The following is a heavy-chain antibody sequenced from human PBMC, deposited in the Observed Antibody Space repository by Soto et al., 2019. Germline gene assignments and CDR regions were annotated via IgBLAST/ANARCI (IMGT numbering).Heavy chain of an antibody. CDR2: IIPIFGTA. Sequence: SVKVSCKASGGTFSSYAISWVRQAPGQGLEWMGGIIPIFGTANYAQKFQGRVTITADESTSTAYMELSSLRSEDTAVYYCARMAMGGYCSSTSCYADYWGQGTLVTVSS. J-gene: IGHJ4*02. V-gene: IGHV1-69*13. CDR1: GGTFSSYA. CDR3: ARMAMGGYCSSTSCYADY. D-gene: IGHD2-2*01.